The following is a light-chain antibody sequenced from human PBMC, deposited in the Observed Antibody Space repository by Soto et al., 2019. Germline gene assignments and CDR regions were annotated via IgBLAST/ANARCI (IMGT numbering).Light chain of an antibody. CDR3: CSYAGSSTYV. CDR2: EGS. J-gene: IGLJ1*01. Sequence: QSALTQPASVSGSPGQSITISCTGTSSDVGSYNLVSWYQQHPGKAPKLMIYEGSKRHSGVSNRFSGSKSGNTASLTISGLQAEDEADYYCCSYAGSSTYVFGTVTKLTVL. V-gene: IGLV2-23*01. CDR1: SSDVGSYNL.